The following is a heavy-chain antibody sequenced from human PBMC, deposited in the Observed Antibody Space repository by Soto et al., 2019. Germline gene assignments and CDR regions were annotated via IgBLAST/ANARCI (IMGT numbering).Heavy chain of an antibody. CDR1: GFTFSSHA. Sequence: QVQLVESGGGAVQPGRSLRLSCAASGFTFSSHAMHWVRQAPGKGLECVAIISYDGSNKYYGDSVRGRLTISRDNSKNTIYLQMNSLRAEDTAVYYCARDQTGITTTGGGRIDYWCQGTLVTVSS. CDR2: ISYDGSNK. V-gene: IGHV3-30-3*01. J-gene: IGHJ4*02. D-gene: IGHD6-13*01. CDR3: ARDQTGITTTGGGRIDY.